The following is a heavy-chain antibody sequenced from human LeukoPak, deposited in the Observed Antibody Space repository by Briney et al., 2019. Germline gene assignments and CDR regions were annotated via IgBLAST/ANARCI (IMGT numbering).Heavy chain of an antibody. CDR1: GFTFGSYW. Sequence: LSGGSLRLSCEGSGFTFGSYWISWVRQAPGKGLEWVANIKQDGSEKYYLDSVKGRFTISRDNAKNSLYLQMNSLRAEDTAVYYCAKDLVYGANCFFESWGQGTLVTVSS. CDR2: IKQDGSEK. V-gene: IGHV3-7*01. J-gene: IGHJ4*02. CDR3: AKDLVYGANCFFES. D-gene: IGHD4-23*01.